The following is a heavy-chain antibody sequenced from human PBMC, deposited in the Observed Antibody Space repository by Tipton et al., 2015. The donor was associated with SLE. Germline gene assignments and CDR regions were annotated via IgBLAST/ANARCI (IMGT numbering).Heavy chain of an antibody. J-gene: IGHJ4*02. CDR2: IYYSGST. Sequence: TLSLTCTVSGGSISSGGYYWSWIRQPPGKGLEWIGYIYYSGSTYYNPSLKSRVTISVDTSKNQFSLKLSSVTAADTAVYYCARGTQLWLPFDYWGQGTLVTVSS. D-gene: IGHD5-18*01. CDR3: ARGTQLWLPFDY. V-gene: IGHV4-31*03. CDR1: GGSISSGGYY.